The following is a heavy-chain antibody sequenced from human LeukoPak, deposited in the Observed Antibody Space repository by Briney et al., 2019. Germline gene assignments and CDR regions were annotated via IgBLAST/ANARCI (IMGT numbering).Heavy chain of an antibody. J-gene: IGHJ6*02. CDR3: ARATGTTSLYYYGMDV. D-gene: IGHD1-7*01. CDR1: GGSICSYY. V-gene: IGHV4-59*01. Sequence: SETLSLTCTVSGGSICSYYWCWIRQPPGQGLEWIGYIYYSGSTNYNPSLKSRVTISVDTSKNQFSLKLSSVTAADTAVYYCARATGTTSLYYYGMDVWGQGTTVTVSS. CDR2: IYYSGST.